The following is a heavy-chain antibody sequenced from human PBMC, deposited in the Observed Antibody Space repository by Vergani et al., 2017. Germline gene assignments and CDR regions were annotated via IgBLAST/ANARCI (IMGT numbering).Heavy chain of an antibody. V-gene: IGHV4-61*02. CDR1: GGSINSHNYY. CDR3: TRHGRSGWAGYFQH. J-gene: IGHJ1*01. Sequence: QVQLQESGPGLVKPSQTLSLTCTVSGGSINSHNYYWSWIRQPAGKGLEWIGRIHTSGSTNYNPSLKSRVTMSEDTSKNQFSLNLTSVTAADTAVYYCTRHGRSGWAGYFQHWGQGTLVTASS. D-gene: IGHD6-19*01. CDR2: IHTSGST.